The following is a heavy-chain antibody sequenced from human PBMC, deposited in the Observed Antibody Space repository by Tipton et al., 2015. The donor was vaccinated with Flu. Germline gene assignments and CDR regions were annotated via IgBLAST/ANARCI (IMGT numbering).Heavy chain of an antibody. CDR1: GGSISSSSYY. Sequence: TLSLTCTVSGGSISSSSYYWGWIRQPPGKGLEWIGSIYYSGSTYYNPSLKIRVTISVDTSKNQFSLKLSSVTAADTAVYYCATKEVSYCSGGSCYSYYFDYWGQGTLVTVSS. CDR2: IYYSGST. V-gene: IGHV4-39*01. CDR3: ATKEVSYCSGGSCYSYYFDY. J-gene: IGHJ4*02. D-gene: IGHD2-15*01.